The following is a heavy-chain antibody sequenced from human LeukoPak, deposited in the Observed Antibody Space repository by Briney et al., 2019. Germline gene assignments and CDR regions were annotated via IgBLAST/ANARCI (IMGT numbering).Heavy chain of an antibody. D-gene: IGHD3-22*01. V-gene: IGHV3-73*01. CDR2: IRSKANSYAT. Sequence: GGSLRLSCAASGFTFSSYNMNWVRQASGKGLEWVGRIRSKANSYATAYAASVKGWFTISRDDSKNTAYLQMNSLKTEDTAVYYCTRHDSPPGAPAVIQDYWGQGTLVTVSS. CDR3: TRHDSPPGAPAVIQDY. J-gene: IGHJ4*02. CDR1: GFTFSSYN.